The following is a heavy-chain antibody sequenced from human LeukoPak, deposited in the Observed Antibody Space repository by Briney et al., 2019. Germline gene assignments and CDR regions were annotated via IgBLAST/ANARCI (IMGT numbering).Heavy chain of an antibody. CDR3: AKDRDKFWSGSQV. D-gene: IGHD3-3*01. CDR2: ISYDGSNT. CDR1: GFTFSSYG. Sequence: GGSLRLSCAASGFTFSSYGMHWVRQAPGKGMEGVAVISYDGSNTYYPYSVMGRFTISRDNSKSTLYLQMNSLRTEDTAVYYCAKDRDKFWSGSQVWGQGTLVTVSS. J-gene: IGHJ4*02. V-gene: IGHV3-30*18.